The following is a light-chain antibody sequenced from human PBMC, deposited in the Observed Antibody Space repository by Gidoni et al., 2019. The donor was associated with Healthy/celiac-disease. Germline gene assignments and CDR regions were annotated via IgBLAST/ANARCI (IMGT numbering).Light chain of an antibody. V-gene: IGKV1-9*01. J-gene: IGKJ4*01. Sequence: DIQLTQSPSFLSASVGDRVTITCRASQGISSYLAWYQQKPGKAPKLPIYDATTLQSGVPSRFSGSGSGTEFTLTISSLQPEDFATYYCQQLNSYPRLTFGGGTKVEIK. CDR1: QGISSY. CDR2: DAT. CDR3: QQLNSYPRLT.